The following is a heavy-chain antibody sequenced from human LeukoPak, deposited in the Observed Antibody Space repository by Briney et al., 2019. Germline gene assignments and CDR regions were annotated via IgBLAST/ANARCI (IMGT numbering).Heavy chain of an antibody. CDR1: GGSISSSSYY. CDR3: ARAGTSYYDFWSGYRPNYFDY. V-gene: IGHV4-39*07. CDR2: SGST. D-gene: IGHD3-3*01. J-gene: IGHJ4*02. Sequence: SETLSLTCTVSGGSISSSSYYWGWIRQPPGKGLEWIGSSGSTYYNPSLKSRVTIAVETSKNQFSLKLSSVTAADTAVYYCARAGTSYYDFWSGYRPNYFDYWGQGTLVTVSS.